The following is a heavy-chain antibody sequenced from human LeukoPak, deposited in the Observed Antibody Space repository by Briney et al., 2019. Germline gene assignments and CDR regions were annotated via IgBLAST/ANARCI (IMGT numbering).Heavy chain of an antibody. V-gene: IGHV1-18*01. D-gene: IGHD6-19*01. CDR3: ARDRPYSSGWYGSNWFDP. Sequence: ASVKVSCKASGYTFTSYGISWVRQAPGQGLEWTGWISAYNGNTNYAQKLQGRVTMTTDTSTSTAYMELRSLRSDETAVYYCARDRPYSSGWYGSNWFDPWGQGTLVTVSS. CDR1: GYTFTSYG. J-gene: IGHJ5*02. CDR2: ISAYNGNT.